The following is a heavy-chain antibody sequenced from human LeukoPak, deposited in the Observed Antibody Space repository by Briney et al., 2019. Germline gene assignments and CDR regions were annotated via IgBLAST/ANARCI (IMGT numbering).Heavy chain of an antibody. CDR1: GGTFTSYA. CDR2: TITIFGTA. J-gene: IGHJ3*02. V-gene: IGHV1-69*05. D-gene: IGHD5-18*01. Sequence: GASVKVSCKASGGTFTSYAISWVRQAPGQGLEWMGRTITIFGTANYAQKFQGRVTITTDESTSTAYMELSSLRSEDTAVYYCARTVNSGYSYGDDAFDIWGQGTMVTVPS. CDR3: ARTVNSGYSYGDDAFDI.